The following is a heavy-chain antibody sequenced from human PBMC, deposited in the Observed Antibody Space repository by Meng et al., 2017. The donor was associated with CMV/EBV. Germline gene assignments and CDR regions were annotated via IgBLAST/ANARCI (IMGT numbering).Heavy chain of an antibody. CDR2: IYSGGSST. Sequence: GGSLRLSCAAPGFTFSSYAMSWVRQAPGKGLEWVSVIYSGGSSTYYADSVKGRFTISRDNSKNTLYLQMNSLRAEDTAVYYCAKGGSSWYDPWGQGTLVTVSS. V-gene: IGHV3-23*03. J-gene: IGHJ5*02. CDR1: GFTFSSYA. D-gene: IGHD6-13*01. CDR3: AKGGSSWYDP.